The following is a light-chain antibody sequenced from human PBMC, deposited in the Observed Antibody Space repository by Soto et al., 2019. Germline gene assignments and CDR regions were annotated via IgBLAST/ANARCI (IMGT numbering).Light chain of an antibody. J-gene: IGKJ1*01. CDR1: QSVSSSY. CDR2: GAS. CDR3: QQYGSSSWT. V-gene: IGKV3-20*01. Sequence: EIVLTQSPGTLSLSPGERATLSCRASQSVSSSYLAWYQQKPGQAPRLLIYGASSRATGIPDRFSGSGSGKDFTITISRREPEDFAVYYCQQYGSSSWTFGQGTKVEIK.